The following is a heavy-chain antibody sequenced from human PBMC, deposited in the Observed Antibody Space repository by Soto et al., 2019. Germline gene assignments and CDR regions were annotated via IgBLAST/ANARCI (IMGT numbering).Heavy chain of an antibody. V-gene: IGHV1-8*01. CDR1: GYTFTSYD. CDR2: MNPNSGNT. J-gene: IGHJ4*02. D-gene: IGHD3-10*01. Sequence: QVQLVQSGAEVKKPGASVKVSCKASGYTFTSYDINWVRQATGQGLEWMGWMNPNSGNTGYAQKFQGRVTMTRNTSISTAYMELGSLRSEDTAVYYCARGNFRRGGSGSYFINYWGQGTLVTVSS. CDR3: ARGNFRRGGSGSYFINY.